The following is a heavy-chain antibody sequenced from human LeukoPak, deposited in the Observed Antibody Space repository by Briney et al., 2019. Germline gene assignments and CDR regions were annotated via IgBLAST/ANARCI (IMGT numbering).Heavy chain of an antibody. J-gene: IGHJ3*02. CDR3: TTEKQGHYGDYFDI. V-gene: IGHV3-15*01. CDR2: IKSKTDGGTK. D-gene: IGHD4-17*01. CDR1: GFTFDDYG. Sequence: PGGSLRLSCAASGFTFDDYGMSWVRQAPGKGLEWVGRIKSKTDGGTKDYAAPLKGRFTISRDDSKNTLYLQMNTLKTEDTAVYYCTTEKQGHYGDYFDIWGQGTMVAVSS.